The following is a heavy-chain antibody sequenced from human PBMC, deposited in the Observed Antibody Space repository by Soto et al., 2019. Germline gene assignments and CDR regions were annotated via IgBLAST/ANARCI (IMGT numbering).Heavy chain of an antibody. CDR3: AKETLPRNSTWNPFDS. J-gene: IGHJ4*02. Sequence: EVQLLESGGGLVQPGGSLGLSCAASGFAFNTYAMSWVRQAPGKGLEWVAGVSYSGINTYYADSVKGRFSISRDNSENKLYLQMNSLSAEDTAIYYCAKETLPRNSTWNPFDSWGQGTLVTVSS. D-gene: IGHD1-1*01. CDR1: GFAFNTYA. CDR2: VSYSGINT. V-gene: IGHV3-23*01.